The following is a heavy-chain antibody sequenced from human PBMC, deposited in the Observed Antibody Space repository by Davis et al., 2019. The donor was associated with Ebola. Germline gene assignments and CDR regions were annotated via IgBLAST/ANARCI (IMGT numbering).Heavy chain of an antibody. Sequence: GESLKISCAASGFTFSGSSMHWVRQASGQGLEWVGHIRSKANSYATAYGASVKGRFTISRDDSKKTAYLQMNSLKTEDTAVYYCTTQGNIVATGHDYWGQGTLVTVSS. J-gene: IGHJ4*02. D-gene: IGHD5-12*01. CDR1: GFTFSGSS. CDR2: IRSKANSYAT. CDR3: TTQGNIVATGHDY. V-gene: IGHV3-73*01.